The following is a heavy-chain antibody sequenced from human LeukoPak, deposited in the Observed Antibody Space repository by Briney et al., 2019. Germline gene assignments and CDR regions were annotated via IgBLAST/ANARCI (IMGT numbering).Heavy chain of an antibody. D-gene: IGHD6-13*01. CDR2: ISAYNGNT. J-gene: IGHJ4*02. CDR3: ARVSTWGSSWYGGIDY. CDR1: GYTFTSYG. V-gene: IGHV1-18*01. Sequence: ASVKVSCKASGYTFTSYGISWVRQAPGQGLEGMGWISAYNGNTNYAQKLQGRVTMTTDTSTSTAYMELRSLRSDDTAVYYCARVSTWGSSWYGGIDYWGQGTLVTVSS.